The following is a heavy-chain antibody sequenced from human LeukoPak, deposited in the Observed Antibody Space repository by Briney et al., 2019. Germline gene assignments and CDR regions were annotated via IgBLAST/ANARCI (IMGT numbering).Heavy chain of an antibody. V-gene: IGHV1-3*01. J-gene: IGHJ4*02. CDR1: GFTLSSHA. Sequence: ASVKVSCKASGFTLSSHAIHWVRQAPGQGLEWMGYINAGNDNTKYSQRFQDRVTITRDTSASTAYMELSSLRSEDTAVYYCARGVYDSSGYPWDYWGQGTLVTVSS. CDR2: INAGNDNT. D-gene: IGHD3-22*01. CDR3: ARGVYDSSGYPWDY.